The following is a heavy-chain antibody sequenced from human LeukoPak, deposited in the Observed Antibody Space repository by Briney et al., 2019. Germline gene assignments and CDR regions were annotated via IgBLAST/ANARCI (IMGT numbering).Heavy chain of an antibody. CDR1: GYTFTTYY. D-gene: IGHD6-19*01. J-gene: IGHJ5*02. Sequence: ASVKVSCKASGYTFTTYYMHWVRQAPGQGLEWMGVINPSGGRTSYAQKFQGRVTMTRDTSTSTVYMELSSLRSEDTAMYYCASKDSSGWYEEAWGQGTLVTVSS. V-gene: IGHV1-46*01. CDR3: ASKDSSGWYEEA. CDR2: INPSGGRT.